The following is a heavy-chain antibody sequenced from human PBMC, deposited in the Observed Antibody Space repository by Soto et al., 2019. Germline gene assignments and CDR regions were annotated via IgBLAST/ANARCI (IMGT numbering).Heavy chain of an antibody. Sequence: PSETLPLTCAVYGGSCSGYYWSWICQPPGKGLEWIGEINHSGSTNYNPSLKSRVTISVDTSKNQFSLKLSSVTAADTAVYYCARESQGYCTNGVCYTHYYYYMDVWGKGTTVTVSS. D-gene: IGHD2-8*01. CDR2: INHSGST. CDR1: GGSCSGYY. V-gene: IGHV4-34*01. J-gene: IGHJ6*03. CDR3: ARESQGYCTNGVCYTHYYYYMDV.